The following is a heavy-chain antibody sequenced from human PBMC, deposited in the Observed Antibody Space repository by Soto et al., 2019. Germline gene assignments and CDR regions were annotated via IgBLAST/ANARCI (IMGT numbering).Heavy chain of an antibody. CDR2: IYHAGSV. CDR3: ARTVDYYGMDV. V-gene: IGHV4-38-2*01. J-gene: IGHJ6*02. Sequence: SETLSLTCAVPGYSIGSGYYWAWIRQSPGKGLEWIGSIYHAGSVYYNPSLNGRVALSMDTSKNHFSLKLTSVTAADTAVYYCARTVDYYGMDVWGQGTTVTVSS. CDR1: GYSIGSGYY.